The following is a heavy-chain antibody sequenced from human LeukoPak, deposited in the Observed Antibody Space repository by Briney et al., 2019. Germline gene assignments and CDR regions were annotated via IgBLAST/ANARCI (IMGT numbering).Heavy chain of an antibody. CDR1: GGSISSYY. J-gene: IGHJ4*02. V-gene: IGHV4-4*07. Sequence: SETLSLTCTVSGGSISSYYWSWIRQPAGKGLEWIGRINTSGGTNYNPSRKSRVTMSLDTSKNQFSLKLSSETAADTAVYYCARDSGSSGYKGGGVNDYWGQGTLVTVSS. CDR2: INTSGGT. CDR3: ARDSGSSGYKGGGVNDY. D-gene: IGHD6-19*01.